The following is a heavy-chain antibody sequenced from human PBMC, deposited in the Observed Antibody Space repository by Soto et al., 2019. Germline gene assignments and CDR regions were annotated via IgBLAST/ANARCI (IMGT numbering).Heavy chain of an antibody. CDR1: GFTLSGSA. CDR3: SASGYDTFLDS. CDR2: IRSKTNRYAT. D-gene: IGHD5-12*01. V-gene: IGHV3-73*01. J-gene: IGHJ4*02. Sequence: LRLSCAASGFTLSGSAMHWVRQASGKGLEWVGHIRSKTNRYATAYAASVKGRFTISRDDSKDTAYLQMNSLKTEDTAVYYCSASGYDTFLDSWGQGTLVTVS.